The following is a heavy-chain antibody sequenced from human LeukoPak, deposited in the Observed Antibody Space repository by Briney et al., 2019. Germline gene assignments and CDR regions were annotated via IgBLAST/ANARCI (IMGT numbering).Heavy chain of an antibody. CDR3: ARVSGYDWESFYDY. CDR1: GFTFTNYW. J-gene: IGHJ4*02. D-gene: IGHD5-12*01. CDR2: IYYSGST. V-gene: IGHV4-39*07. Sequence: SGGSLRLSCAASGFTFTNYWMSWVRQPPGKGLEWIGSIYYSGSTYYNPSLKSRVTISVDTSKNQFSLKLSSVTAADTAVYYCARVSGYDWESFYDYWGQGTLVTVSS.